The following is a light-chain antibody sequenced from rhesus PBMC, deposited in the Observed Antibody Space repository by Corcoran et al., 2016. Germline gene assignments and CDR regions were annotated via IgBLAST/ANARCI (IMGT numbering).Light chain of an antibody. Sequence: DIQMTQSPSSLSASVGDRATITCRASESVSNYLNWYQQKPGKAPKPLIYKASSLQSGVPSRFSGSGYGTDFTLPISSLQPESFATCYCQQYSSSPPTFGQGTKVEI. CDR3: QQYSSSPPT. CDR1: ESVSNY. J-gene: IGKJ1*01. CDR2: KAS. V-gene: IGKV1-22*01.